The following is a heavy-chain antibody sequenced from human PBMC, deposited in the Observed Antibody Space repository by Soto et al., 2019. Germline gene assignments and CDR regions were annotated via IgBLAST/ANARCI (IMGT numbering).Heavy chain of an antibody. D-gene: IGHD4-17*01. CDR3: ARDRKSLYCDWTTDAFDR. Sequence: EVQLVESGGGLVKPGGSLRLSCAASGFTFSSYSMNWVRQAPGKGLEWVSSISSSSSYIYYADSVKGRFTISRDNAKNSLYLQMNSRRAEYTAVYYCARDRKSLYCDWTTDAFDRWGHVTIVTVSS. V-gene: IGHV3-21*01. J-gene: IGHJ3*02. CDR2: ISSSSSYI. CDR1: GFTFSSYS.